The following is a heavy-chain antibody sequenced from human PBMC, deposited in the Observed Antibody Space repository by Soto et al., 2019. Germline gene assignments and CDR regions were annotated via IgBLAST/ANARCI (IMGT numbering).Heavy chain of an antibody. D-gene: IGHD4-17*01. Sequence: GGSLRLSCAASGFTFSSYAMSWVRQAPGKGLEWVSAISGSGGSTYYADSGKGRFTISRDNSKNTLYLQMNSLRAEDTAVYYCAKGFVDGDYPQHWGQGTLVTVSS. CDR2: ISGSGGST. CDR1: GFTFSSYA. V-gene: IGHV3-23*01. J-gene: IGHJ1*01. CDR3: AKGFVDGDYPQH.